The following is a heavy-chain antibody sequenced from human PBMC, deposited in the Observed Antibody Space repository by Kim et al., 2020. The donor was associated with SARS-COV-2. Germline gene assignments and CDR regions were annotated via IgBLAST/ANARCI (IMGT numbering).Heavy chain of an antibody. V-gene: IGHV3-66*04. CDR3: ARQGGSGSETNWFDP. D-gene: IGHD3-10*01. Sequence: DSVKGRFTISRDNSKNTLYLQMNSLRAEDTAVYYCARQGGSGSETNWFDPWGQGTLVNVSS. J-gene: IGHJ5*02.